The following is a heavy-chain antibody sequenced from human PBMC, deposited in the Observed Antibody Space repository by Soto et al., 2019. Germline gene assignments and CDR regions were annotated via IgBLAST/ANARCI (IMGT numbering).Heavy chain of an antibody. J-gene: IGHJ4*02. CDR3: AAPRTTKTFSVFDY. D-gene: IGHD1-1*01. Sequence: GGSLRLSCAASGFTFSDYYMSWIRQAPGKGLEWVSYISSSGSTIYYADSVKGRFTISRDNAKNSLYLQMNSLRAEDTAVYYCAAPRTTKTFSVFDYWGQGTLVTVSS. V-gene: IGHV3-11*01. CDR2: ISSSGSTI. CDR1: GFTFSDYY.